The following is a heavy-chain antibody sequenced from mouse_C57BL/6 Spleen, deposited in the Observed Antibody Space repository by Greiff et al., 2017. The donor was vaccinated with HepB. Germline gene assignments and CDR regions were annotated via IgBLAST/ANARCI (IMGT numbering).Heavy chain of an antibody. CDR3: ASPLGEGFDY. D-gene: IGHD4-1*01. J-gene: IGHJ2*01. Sequence: QVQLKQPGAELVKPGASVKLSCKASGYTFTSYWMHWVKQRPGQGLEWIGMIHPNSGSTNYNEKFKSKATLTVDKSSSTAYMQLSSLTSEDSAVYYCASPLGEGFDYWGQGTTLTVSS. V-gene: IGHV1-64*01. CDR2: IHPNSGST. CDR1: GYTFTSYW.